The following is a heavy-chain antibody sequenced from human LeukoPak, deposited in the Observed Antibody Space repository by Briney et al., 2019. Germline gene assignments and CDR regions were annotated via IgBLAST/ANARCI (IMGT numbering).Heavy chain of an antibody. J-gene: IGHJ6*03. CDR2: IYYSGTN. Sequence: PPETLSLTCTVSGGSISSYYWSWIRQPPGKGLEWIGYIYYSGTNHYNPSLKSRVTISEDTSKNQVSLKVSSVTAADTAVYYCARLYSSSSDYLDVWGRGTTVTVSS. CDR3: ARLYSSSSDYLDV. V-gene: IGHV4-59*01. CDR1: GGSISSYY. D-gene: IGHD6-6*01.